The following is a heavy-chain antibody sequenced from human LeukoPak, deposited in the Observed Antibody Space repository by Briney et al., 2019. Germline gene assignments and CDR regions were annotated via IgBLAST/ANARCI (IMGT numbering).Heavy chain of an antibody. CDR2: ISYDGSDK. Sequence: PGGSLRLSCAASAFTFNIYTMHWVRQAPGKALEWMAVISYDGSDKYYADSVKGRFTISRDNSKSTLYLQMNSLRVEDTAVYSCARESGLPAYFDYWGHGTLVTVSS. CDR3: ARESGLPAYFDY. J-gene: IGHJ4*01. V-gene: IGHV3-30*04. D-gene: IGHD5-12*01. CDR1: AFTFNIYT.